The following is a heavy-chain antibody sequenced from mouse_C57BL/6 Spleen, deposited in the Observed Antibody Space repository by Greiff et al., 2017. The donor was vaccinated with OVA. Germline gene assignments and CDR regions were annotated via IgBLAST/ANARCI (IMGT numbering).Heavy chain of an antibody. CDR2: IDPSDSYT. V-gene: IGHV1-69*01. CDR1: GYTFTSYW. J-gene: IGHJ3*01. CDR3: ARRDSNGFAY. D-gene: IGHD2-5*01. Sequence: QVQLKQSGAELVMPGASVKLSCKASGYTFTSYWMHWVKQRPGQGLEWIGEIDPSDSYTNYNQKFKGKSTLTVDKSSSTAYMQLSSLTSEDSAVYYCARRDSNGFAYWGQGTLVTVSA.